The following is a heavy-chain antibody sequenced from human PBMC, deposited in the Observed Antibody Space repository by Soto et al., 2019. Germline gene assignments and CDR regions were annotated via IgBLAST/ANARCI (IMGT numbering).Heavy chain of an antibody. CDR3: ARETSSGWSGDDAFDI. D-gene: IGHD6-19*01. CDR1: GYTFTGYY. CDR2: INPNSGGT. J-gene: IGHJ3*02. V-gene: IGHV1-2*02. Sequence: ASVKVSCKASGYTFTGYYMHWVRQAPGQGLEWMGWINPNSGGTNYAQKFQGRVTMTRDTSINTAYMELSRLRSDDTAVYYCARETSSGWSGDDAFDIWGQGTMVTVSS.